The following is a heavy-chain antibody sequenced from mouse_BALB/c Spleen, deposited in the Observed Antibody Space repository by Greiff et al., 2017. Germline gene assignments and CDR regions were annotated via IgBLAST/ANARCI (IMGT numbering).Heavy chain of an antibody. Sequence: QVQLQQSGAGLVKPGASVKLSCKASGYTFTEYIIHWVKQRSGQGLEWIGWFYPGSGSIKYNEKFKDKATLTADKSSSTVYMELIRLTSEDSAVYFCARHEGLGQALAWFAYWGQGTLVTVSA. D-gene: IGHD4-1*01. CDR1: GYTFTEYI. CDR2: FYPGSGSI. CDR3: ARHEGLGQALAWFAY. J-gene: IGHJ3*01. V-gene: IGHV1-62-2*01.